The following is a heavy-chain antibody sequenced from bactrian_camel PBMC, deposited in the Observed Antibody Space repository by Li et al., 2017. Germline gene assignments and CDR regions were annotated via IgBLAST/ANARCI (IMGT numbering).Heavy chain of an antibody. J-gene: IGHJ4*01. V-gene: IGHV3S63*01. CDR3: TREDPGAGRAD. CDR1: GLTFDDSA. Sequence: LVESGGGLVQAGGSLRLSCTVSGLTFDDSAMGWFRQAPGKEREGVAAIDSDGSLSYADSVKGRFTISRDDAKNALYLQLNSLKTGDTAMYYCTREDPGAGRADWGQGTQVTVS. D-gene: IGHD6*01. CDR2: IDSDGSL.